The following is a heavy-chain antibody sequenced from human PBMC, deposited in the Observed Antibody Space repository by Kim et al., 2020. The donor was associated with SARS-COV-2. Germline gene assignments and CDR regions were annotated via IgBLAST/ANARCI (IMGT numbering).Heavy chain of an antibody. D-gene: IGHD3-22*01. J-gene: IGHJ2*01. Sequence: SVKVSCKASGGTFSSYAISWVRQAPGQGLEWMGGIIPIFGTANYAQKFQGRVTITADESTSTAYMELSSLRSEDTAVYYCASNYYDSSGYDYWYFDLWGRGTLVTVSS. V-gene: IGHV1-69*13. CDR3: ASNYYDSSGYDYWYFDL. CDR2: IIPIFGTA. CDR1: GGTFSSYA.